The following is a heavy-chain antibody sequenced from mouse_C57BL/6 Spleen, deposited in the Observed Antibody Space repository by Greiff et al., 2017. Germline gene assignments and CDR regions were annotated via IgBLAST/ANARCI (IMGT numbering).Heavy chain of an antibody. J-gene: IGHJ2*01. CDR3: VRDPYNYSYFDY. D-gene: IGHD2-12*01. CDR1: GFTFNTYA. Sequence: EVMLVESGGGLVQPKGSLKLSCAASGFTFNTYAMHWVRQAPGQGLEWVARIRSKSSNYATYYADSVKDTFTISKDDSQSMLYLHMNNLKTEDTAMYCCVRDPYNYSYFDYWGKGTTLTVSS. V-gene: IGHV10-3*01. CDR2: IRSKSSNYAT.